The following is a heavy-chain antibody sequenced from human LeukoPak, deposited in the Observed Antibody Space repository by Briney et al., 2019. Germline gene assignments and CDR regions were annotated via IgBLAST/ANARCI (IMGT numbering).Heavy chain of an antibody. J-gene: IGHJ4*02. D-gene: IGHD3-22*01. CDR1: GGSISTGGYY. V-gene: IGHV4-31*03. Sequence: PSETLSLTCTVSGGSISTGGYYWGWVRQHPGKGLEWIGYMYYAGNTYYNPSLKSRVTVSVDTSKNQFSLKLTSMTAADTAVYYCARAYHDSRGSHFDFWGQGTLVTVSS. CDR3: ARAYHDSRGSHFDF. CDR2: MYYAGNT.